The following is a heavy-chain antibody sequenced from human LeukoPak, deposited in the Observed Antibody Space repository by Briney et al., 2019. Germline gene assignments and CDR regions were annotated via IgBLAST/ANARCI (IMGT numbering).Heavy chain of an antibody. D-gene: IGHD5-24*01. CDR2: IYSGGST. CDR3: ARAPILDDDAFDI. CDR1: GFTVSSNY. V-gene: IGHV3-66*02. Sequence: PGGSLRLSCAASGFTVSSNYMSWVRQAPGKGLEWVSVIYSGGSTYYADSVKGRFTISRDNSKNTLYLQMNSLRAEDTAVYYCARAPILDDDAFDIWGQGTMVTVSS. J-gene: IGHJ3*02.